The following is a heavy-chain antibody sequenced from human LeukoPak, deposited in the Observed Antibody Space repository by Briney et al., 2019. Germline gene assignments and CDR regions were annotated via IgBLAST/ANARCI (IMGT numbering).Heavy chain of an antibody. J-gene: IGHJ4*02. V-gene: IGHV3-74*01. CDR2: INNDGRIT. D-gene: IGHD3-16*01. CDR1: GFIFSNHY. Sequence: GGSLRLSCAVSGFIFSNHYMDWVRQAQGKGVVWVSRINNDGRITNYADSVKGGFTISRDNAKNTLYLQMNSLRAEDTAVYYCLLIVWGGGQGTLVTVSS. CDR3: LLIVWG.